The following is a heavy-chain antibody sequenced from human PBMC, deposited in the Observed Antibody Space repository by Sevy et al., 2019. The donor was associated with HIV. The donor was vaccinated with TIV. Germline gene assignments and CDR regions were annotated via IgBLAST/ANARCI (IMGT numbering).Heavy chain of an antibody. D-gene: IGHD3-3*01. Sequence: SETLSLTCTVSSGSISSYYYNWIRQPAGKGLEWIGRIYTSGRTTYNPSLKSRVTMSIDTSKNQFSLNMRSVTAADTAVYYCASLDGAWGQGTLVTVSS. CDR2: IYTSGRT. CDR1: SGSISSYY. J-gene: IGHJ5*02. CDR3: ASLDGA. V-gene: IGHV4-4*07.